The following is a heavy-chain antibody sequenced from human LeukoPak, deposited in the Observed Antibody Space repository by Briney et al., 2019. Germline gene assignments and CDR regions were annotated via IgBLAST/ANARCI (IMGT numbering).Heavy chain of an antibody. D-gene: IGHD5-18*01. CDR2: IIPVLNIT. V-gene: IGHV1-69*04. CDR1: GGTFSSSA. J-gene: IGHJ6*02. CDR3: ARDQGLTAPPPYGLDV. Sequence: SVKVSCKTSGGTFSSSAITWVRQAPGQGLEWMGRIIPVLNITTYAQKFQGSVTITADTSTSTVYMELSSLRSEETAVYYCARDQGLTAPPPYGLDVWGQGTTVIFSS.